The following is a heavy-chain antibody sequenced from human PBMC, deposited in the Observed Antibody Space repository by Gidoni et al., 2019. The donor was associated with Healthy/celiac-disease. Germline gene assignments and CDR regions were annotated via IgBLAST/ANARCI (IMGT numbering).Heavy chain of an antibody. CDR1: GGTFSSYA. V-gene: IGHV1-69*01. Sequence: QVQLVQSGAEVKKPGSSVKVSCKASGGTFSSYAISWVRQAPGQGLEWMGGIIPIFGTANYAQKFQGRVTITADESTSTAYMELSSLRSEDTAVYYCARLGGAAADQPPDYGDYYDIDYWGQGTLVTVSS. CDR2: IIPIFGTA. CDR3: ARLGGAAADQPPDYGDYYDIDY. D-gene: IGHD4-17*01. J-gene: IGHJ4*02.